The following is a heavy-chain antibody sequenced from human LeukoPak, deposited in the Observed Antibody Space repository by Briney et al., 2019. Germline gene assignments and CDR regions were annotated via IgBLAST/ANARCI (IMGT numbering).Heavy chain of an antibody. V-gene: IGHV3-21*01. CDR1: GFTFSSYS. D-gene: IGHD2-15*01. Sequence: GGSLRLSCAASGFTFSSYSMNWVRQAPGKGLEWVSSISSSSNYIYYADSVKGRFTISRDNAKNSLYLQMNSLRAEDTAVYYCAAIVVVVAATGNWFDPWGQGTLVTVSS. J-gene: IGHJ5*02. CDR3: AAIVVVVAATGNWFDP. CDR2: ISSSSNYI.